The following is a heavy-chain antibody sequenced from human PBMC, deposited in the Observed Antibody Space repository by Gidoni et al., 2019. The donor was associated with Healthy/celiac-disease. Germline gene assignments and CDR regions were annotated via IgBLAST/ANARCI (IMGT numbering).Heavy chain of an antibody. D-gene: IGHD3-3*01. CDR3: AKVGTGYYDFWSGSGYFDY. Sequence: EVQLLESGGGLVQPWGSLRLSCAVSGFTFSSYAMRLVRQAPGKGLECVSAISGSGGSTYYADSVKGRFNISRDNSKNTLYLQMNSLRAEDTAVYYCAKVGTGYYDFWSGSGYFDYWGQGTLVTVSS. V-gene: IGHV3-23*01. J-gene: IGHJ4*02. CDR1: GFTFSSYA. CDR2: ISGSGGST.